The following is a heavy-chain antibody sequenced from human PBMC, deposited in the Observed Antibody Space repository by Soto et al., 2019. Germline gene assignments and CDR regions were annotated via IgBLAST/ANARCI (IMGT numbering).Heavy chain of an antibody. Sequence: EEQLVESGGGLVQPGGSLRVSCAASGFTFSNYWMHWVRQVPGKGLVWVSRVNFDGRTTNYADSVKGRFTISRDNARNTAYLQMNSLRAEDPAVYYCGRGIQPYYGGDVWGQGTTVTVSS. V-gene: IGHV3-74*01. CDR1: GFTFSNYW. CDR3: GRGIQPYYGGDV. CDR2: VNFDGRTT. J-gene: IGHJ6*01.